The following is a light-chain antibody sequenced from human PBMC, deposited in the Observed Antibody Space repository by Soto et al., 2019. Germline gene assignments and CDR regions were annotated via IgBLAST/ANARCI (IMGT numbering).Light chain of an antibody. Sequence: QSALTQPPSASGSLGQSVTISCTGTSSDVGGYNYVSWHQQHPGKAPKVMIYEVTKWPPGVTDRFSGSKSGNTASLTVSGLQAEDEADYYCSSFAGGGNPVLLGGGTKVTVL. CDR2: EVT. CDR1: SSDVGGYNY. J-gene: IGLJ2*01. CDR3: SSFAGGGNPVL. V-gene: IGLV2-8*01.